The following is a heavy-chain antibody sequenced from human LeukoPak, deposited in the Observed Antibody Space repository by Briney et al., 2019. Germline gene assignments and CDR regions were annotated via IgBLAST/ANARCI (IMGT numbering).Heavy chain of an antibody. CDR2: IYFSGST. D-gene: IGHD3-3*01. CDR1: GXSIRSYY. V-gene: IGHV4-59*01. J-gene: IGHJ4*02. Sequence: PSETLSLTCTVSGXSIRSYYWSWIRQPPGKGLEWIGYIYFSGSTSYNPSLKSRVTISVDRSKNQFSLKLSSVAAADTAVYYCARSYDTNFDYWGQETLVTVSS. CDR3: ARSYDTNFDY.